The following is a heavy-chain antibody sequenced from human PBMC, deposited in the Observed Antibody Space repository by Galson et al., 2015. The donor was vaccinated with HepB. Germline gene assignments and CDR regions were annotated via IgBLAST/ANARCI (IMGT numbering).Heavy chain of an antibody. CDR1: GYTFTSYY. D-gene: IGHD4-11*01. CDR3: ARAPGPSTVTTSDWFDP. Sequence: SVKVSCKASGYTFTSYYIHWVRQAPGQGLEWMGIINPSFGSTSYAQKFQGRVTMTRDTSTSTAYMELSSLRSEDTAVYYCARAPGPSTVTTSDWFDPWGQGTLVTVYS. V-gene: IGHV1-46*01. J-gene: IGHJ5*02. CDR2: INPSFGST.